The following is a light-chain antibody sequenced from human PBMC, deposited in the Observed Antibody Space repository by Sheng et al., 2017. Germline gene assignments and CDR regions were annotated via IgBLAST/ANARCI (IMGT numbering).Light chain of an antibody. CDR3: QQYSNHYT. CDR1: QDIDNW. J-gene: IGKJ2*01. V-gene: IGKV1-5*03. CDR2: KAS. Sequence: DIQMTQSPSTLSTSVGDRVIITCRASQDIDNWLAWYQQKPGKAPKLLLYKASTLEVGVPSRFSGSGSGTEFTLTISSLQPDDFGTYYCQQYSNHYTFGQGTKLDI.